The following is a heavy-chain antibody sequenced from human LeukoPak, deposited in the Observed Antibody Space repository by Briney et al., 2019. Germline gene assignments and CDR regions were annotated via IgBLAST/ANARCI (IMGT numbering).Heavy chain of an antibody. CDR3: ARVGKQWLVPGYFDY. J-gene: IGHJ4*02. V-gene: IGHV3-30*02. D-gene: IGHD6-19*01. CDR2: IRYDGSNK. Sequence: SGGALRLSCAASGFTLSSYCMHWGRQAPGKGLGWGAFIRYDGSNKYYADSVKGRFTISRDNSKNTLYLQMNSLRAEDTAVYYCARVGKQWLVPGYFDYWGQGTLVTVSS. CDR1: GFTLSSYC.